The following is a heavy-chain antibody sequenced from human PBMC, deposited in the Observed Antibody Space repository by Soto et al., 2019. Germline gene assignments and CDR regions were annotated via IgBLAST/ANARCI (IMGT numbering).Heavy chain of an antibody. Sequence: SVKVSCKASGGTFSSYAISWVRQAPGQGLEWMGGIIPIFGTANYAQKSQGRVTITADKSTSTAYMELSSLRSEDTAVYYCVSRERITMIVGAFDICGQGTMVTVS. CDR3: VSRERITMIVGAFDI. D-gene: IGHD3-22*01. V-gene: IGHV1-69*06. J-gene: IGHJ3*02. CDR2: IIPIFGTA. CDR1: GGTFSSYA.